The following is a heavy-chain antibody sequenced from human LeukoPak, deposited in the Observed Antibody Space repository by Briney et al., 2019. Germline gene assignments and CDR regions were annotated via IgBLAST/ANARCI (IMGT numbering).Heavy chain of an antibody. CDR2: IYTSGST. CDR1: GGSISSYY. V-gene: IGHV4-4*07. Sequence: SETLSLTCTVSGGSISSYYGSWLPQPPGKGLEWMGRIYTSGSTNYNPSLKSRVTMSVDTSKNQFSLKLSSVTAADTAVYYCARSYSSGWYGDYFDYWGQGTLVTVSS. J-gene: IGHJ4*02. D-gene: IGHD6-19*01. CDR3: ARSYSSGWYGDYFDY.